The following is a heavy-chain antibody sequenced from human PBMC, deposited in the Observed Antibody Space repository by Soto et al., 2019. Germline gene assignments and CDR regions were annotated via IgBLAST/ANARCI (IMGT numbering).Heavy chain of an antibody. CDR3: AKVTSGRFLEWLSYFDF. J-gene: IGHJ4*02. CDR2: ISSSSHYI. V-gene: IGHV3-21*06. CDR1: GFTFSSYA. D-gene: IGHD3-3*01. Sequence: GGSLRLSCAASGFTFSSYAMSWVRQAPGKGLEWVSSISSSSHYIYYADSMKGRFTISRDNAKNSLYLQINSLRAEDTAVYYCAKVTSGRFLEWLSYFDFWGKGTLVTVSS.